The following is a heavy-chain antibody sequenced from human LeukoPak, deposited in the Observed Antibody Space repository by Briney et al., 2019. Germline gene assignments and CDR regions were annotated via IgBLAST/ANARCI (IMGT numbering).Heavy chain of an antibody. Sequence: PGGSLRLSCAASGFTFSSYSMNWVRQAPGKGLEWLSYISSSSNTIYYADSVKGRFTISRDNVKNSLYLQMNSLRAEDTAVYYCALAYYYGSGTDHWGQGTLVAVSS. CDR1: GFTFSSYS. V-gene: IGHV3-48*01. CDR3: ALAYYYGSGTDH. CDR2: ISSSSNTI. J-gene: IGHJ4*02. D-gene: IGHD3-10*01.